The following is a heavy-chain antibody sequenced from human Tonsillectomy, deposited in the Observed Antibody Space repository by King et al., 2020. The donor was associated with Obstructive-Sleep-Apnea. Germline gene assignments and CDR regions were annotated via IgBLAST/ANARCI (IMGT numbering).Heavy chain of an antibody. V-gene: IGHV4-59*01. D-gene: IGHD1-26*01. Sequence: VQLQESGPGLVKPSETLSLTCTVSGGSIRSYYWTWIRQPPGKGLEWIGYIYHSGSTTYNPSLKSRVTISVDTSKNQFSLKLSSVTAADTAVYYCARDILGGSPRFDPWGQGTLVTVSS. J-gene: IGHJ5*02. CDR2: IYHSGST. CDR1: GGSIRSYY. CDR3: ARDILGGSPRFDP.